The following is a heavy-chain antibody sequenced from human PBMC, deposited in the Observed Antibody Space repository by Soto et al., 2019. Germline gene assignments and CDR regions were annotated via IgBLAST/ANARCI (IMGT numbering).Heavy chain of an antibody. CDR1: GGSFSGYY. V-gene: IGHV4-34*01. CDR2: INPGGTT. CDR3: AREGGYRGYDGADS. Sequence: SETLSLTCAVYGGSFSGYYWTWIRQPPGKGLEWIGVINPGGTTNYNPSLKSRVTISVDTSKNQFSLKLNSVTAADTAVYYCAREGGYRGYDGADSWGQGSLVTVSS. J-gene: IGHJ5*01. D-gene: IGHD5-12*01.